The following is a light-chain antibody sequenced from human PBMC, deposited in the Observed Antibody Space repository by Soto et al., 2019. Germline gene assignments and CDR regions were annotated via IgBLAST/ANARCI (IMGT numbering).Light chain of an antibody. CDR2: DAS. Sequence: ENVLTQSPATLSLSPGERATLSCRASQSVSNYVAWYQQKPGQAPRLLIYDASNRATGIPARFSGSGSGTDFTLTISSLEPEDFAVYYCQQRSNWPPITFGQGTRREIK. CDR1: QSVSNY. J-gene: IGKJ5*01. V-gene: IGKV3-11*01. CDR3: QQRSNWPPIT.